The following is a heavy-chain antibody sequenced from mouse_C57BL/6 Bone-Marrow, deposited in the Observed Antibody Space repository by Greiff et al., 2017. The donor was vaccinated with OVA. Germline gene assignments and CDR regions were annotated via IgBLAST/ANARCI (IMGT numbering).Heavy chain of an antibody. CDR1: GFSFTSYG. Sequence: VKLMESGPGLVAPSQSLSITCTVSGFSFTSYGVDWVSQPPGKGLEWLGVIWGGGSTTYNSALMSRMGISKDNSKSQGFLKLNSLQPDDTAMYYFTKKGGLRQGAYGGQGTLVTVSA. J-gene: IGHJ3*01. CDR2: IWGGGST. V-gene: IGHV2-9*01. D-gene: IGHD2-4*01. CDR3: TKKGGLRQGAY.